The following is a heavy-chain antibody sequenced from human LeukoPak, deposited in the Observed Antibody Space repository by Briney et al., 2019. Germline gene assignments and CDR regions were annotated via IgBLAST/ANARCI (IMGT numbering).Heavy chain of an antibody. V-gene: IGHV3-7*01. CDR2: IKQDGSEK. J-gene: IGHJ4*02. CDR1: GFTFSSYW. Sequence: PGGSLRLSHAASGFTFSSYWMSWVRQAPGKGLEWVANIKQDGSEKYYVDSVKGRFTISRDNAKNSLYLQMNSLRAEDTAVYYCAREEEWLVSYFDYWGQGTLVTVSS. D-gene: IGHD6-19*01. CDR3: AREEEWLVSYFDY.